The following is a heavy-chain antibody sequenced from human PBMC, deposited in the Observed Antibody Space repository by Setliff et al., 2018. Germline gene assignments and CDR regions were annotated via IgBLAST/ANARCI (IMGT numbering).Heavy chain of an antibody. CDR3: ARGRTFDV. CDR1: GFTFSNFY. CDR2: ISGSDFTI. V-gene: IGHV3-11*04. Sequence: NPGGSLRLSCVGSGFTFSNFYMNWIRQAPGKGLEWVSAISGSDFTISFSDYSDSVKGRFNISRDNAKNSVYLQMNNLRAGDTGVYYCARGRTFDVWGQGAMVTVSS. J-gene: IGHJ3*01.